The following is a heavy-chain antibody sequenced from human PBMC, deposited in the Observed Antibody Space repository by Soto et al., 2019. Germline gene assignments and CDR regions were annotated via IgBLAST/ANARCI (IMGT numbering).Heavy chain of an antibody. J-gene: IGHJ4*02. CDR3: ARDGVRDTAFRGYVDY. D-gene: IGHD3-16*01. CDR1: ASIFSCCG. V-gene: IGHV3-33*01. CDR2: IRYDGRNE. Sequence: QVQLVQSGGGVVQPGRSLRLSCAAPASIFSCCGMHWVRQAPGKGLEWVAIIRYDGRNEDYADSVKGRFTISRDNSKNTLYLQMNSLIVEASAVYYCARDGVRDTAFRGYVDYWGQGALVTVSS.